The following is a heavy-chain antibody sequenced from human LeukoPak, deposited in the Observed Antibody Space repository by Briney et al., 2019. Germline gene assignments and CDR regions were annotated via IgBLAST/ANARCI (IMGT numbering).Heavy chain of an antibody. D-gene: IGHD3-3*01. V-gene: IGHV1-18*01. CDR2: ISAYNGNT. Sequence: ASVKVSCKASGYTFTSYGISWVRQAPGQGLEWMGWISAYNGNTNYAQNLQGRVTMTTDTSTSTAYMDLRSLRFDDTAVYYCARDKGGSDYDFWSGLDYWGQEPWSPSPQ. CDR1: GYTFTSYG. CDR3: ARDKGGSDYDFWSGLDY. J-gene: IGHJ4*01.